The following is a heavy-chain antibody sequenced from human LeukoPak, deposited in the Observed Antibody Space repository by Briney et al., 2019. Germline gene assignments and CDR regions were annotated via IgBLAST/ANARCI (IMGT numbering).Heavy chain of an antibody. Sequence: SETLSLTCTVSGGSISSYYWSRIRQPPGKGLEWIGYIYYSGSTNYNPSLKSRVTISVDTSKNQFSLKLSSVTAADTAVYYCARDTSPKGMDVWGQGTTVTVS. CDR2: IYYSGST. CDR3: ARDTSPKGMDV. CDR1: GGSISSYY. V-gene: IGHV4-59*01. J-gene: IGHJ6*02. D-gene: IGHD3-3*01.